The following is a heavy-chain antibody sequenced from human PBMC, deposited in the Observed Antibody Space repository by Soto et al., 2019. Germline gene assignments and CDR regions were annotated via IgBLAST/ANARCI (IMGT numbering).Heavy chain of an antibody. D-gene: IGHD3-3*02. CDR1: GFTFSSYV. J-gene: IGHJ4*02. Sequence: GRSLRLSCAASGFTFSSYVMNWVRQAPGKGLEWVAVISYDGSNKYYADSVKGRFTISRDNSKNTLYLQMNSLRAEDTAVYDGARSRIFGLGPAYWGQGTLVTVAS. CDR2: ISYDGSNK. V-gene: IGHV3-30-3*01. CDR3: ARSRIFGLGPAY.